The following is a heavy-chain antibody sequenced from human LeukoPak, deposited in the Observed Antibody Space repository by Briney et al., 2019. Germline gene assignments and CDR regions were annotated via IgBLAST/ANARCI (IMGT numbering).Heavy chain of an antibody. V-gene: IGHV3-53*01. CDR1: GFTVSSNY. J-gene: IGHJ3*02. Sequence: GGSLRLSCAASGFTVSSNYMSWVRQAPGKGLEWVSVIYSCGSTYYADSVKGRFTISRDNSKNTLYLQMNSLRAEDTAVYYCAKRGYTIFGVVTIDAFDIWGQGTMVTVSS. CDR3: AKRGYTIFGVVTIDAFDI. D-gene: IGHD3-3*01. CDR2: IYSCGST.